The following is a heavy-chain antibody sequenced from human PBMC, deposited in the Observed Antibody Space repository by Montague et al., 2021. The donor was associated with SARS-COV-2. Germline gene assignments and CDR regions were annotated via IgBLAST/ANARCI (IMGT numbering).Heavy chain of an antibody. Sequence: SLRLSCAASGFTFSSYWMSWVRQAPGKGLEWVANIKQDGSEKYYVDSVKGRFTISRDNAKNSLYLQMNSLRAEDTAAYYCARDRGGSGSYYSEGFDYWGQGTLVTVSS. CDR2: IKQDGSEK. V-gene: IGHV3-7*01. CDR1: GFTFSSYW. D-gene: IGHD3-10*01. CDR3: ARDRGGSGSYYSEGFDY. J-gene: IGHJ4*02.